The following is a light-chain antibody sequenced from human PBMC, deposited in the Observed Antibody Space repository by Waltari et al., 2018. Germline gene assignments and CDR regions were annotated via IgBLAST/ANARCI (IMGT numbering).Light chain of an antibody. CDR1: QGVSMY. J-gene: IGKJ4*01. CDR3: QQRSNWPMT. Sequence: EVVLTQSPASLSSSPGDTATLSCRASQGVSMYLAWYQHRPGQGPRLLIYDATNRATGIPARFGGSGSGTDFTLTISSLDPEDFAVYFCQQRSNWPMTFGGGTKVEIK. CDR2: DAT. V-gene: IGKV3-11*01.